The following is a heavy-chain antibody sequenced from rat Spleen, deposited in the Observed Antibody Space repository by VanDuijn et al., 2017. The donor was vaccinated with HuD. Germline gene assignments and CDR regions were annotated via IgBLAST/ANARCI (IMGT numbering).Heavy chain of an antibody. CDR3: ARLSFITGGNWFAY. CDR1: GFTFSDYY. D-gene: IGHD1-1*01. V-gene: IGHV5-7*01. CDR2: ISSDGRRN. J-gene: IGHJ3*01. Sequence: EVQLVESDGGLVQPGRSLKLSCAASGFTFSDYYMAWVRQAPTKGLEWVATISSDGRRNYYRDSVKGRFTISRDNAKSTLYLQMDSLRSEDTATYYCARLSFITGGNWFAYWGQGTLVTVSS.